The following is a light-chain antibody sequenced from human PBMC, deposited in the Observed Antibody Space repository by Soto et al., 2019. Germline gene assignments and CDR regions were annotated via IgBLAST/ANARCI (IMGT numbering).Light chain of an antibody. V-gene: IGLV2-14*01. Sequence: QSVLTQPASVSGSPGQSITISCTGTSSDVGGYNYVSWYQQHPGKAPKLIIYEVSNRPSGVSNRFSGSKSGNTASLTISGLHAEDEADYYCSSDTSSSTYVFGTGTKLTVL. CDR1: SSDVGGYNY. CDR2: EVS. CDR3: SSDTSSSTYV. J-gene: IGLJ1*01.